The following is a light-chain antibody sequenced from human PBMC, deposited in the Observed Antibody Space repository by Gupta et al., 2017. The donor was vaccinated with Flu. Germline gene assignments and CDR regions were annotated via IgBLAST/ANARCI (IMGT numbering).Light chain of an antibody. Sequence: QSVLTQPPSVPGAPGQRVTISYTGSSSNIGAGYDVHWYQQLPGTAPKLLIYANSHRPSGVPDRFSGSKSGTSASLAITGLQAEDEADYYCQSYDISLSASRVFGGGTKVTVL. CDR1: SSNIGAGYD. CDR2: ANS. J-gene: IGLJ3*02. CDR3: QSYDISLSASRV. V-gene: IGLV1-40*01.